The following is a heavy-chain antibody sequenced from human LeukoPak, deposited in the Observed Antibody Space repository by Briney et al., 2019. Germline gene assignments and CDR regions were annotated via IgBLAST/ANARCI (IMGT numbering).Heavy chain of an antibody. CDR2: IYTSGSS. CDR3: AREGGYCSGDSCYSHYFAY. V-gene: IGHV4-4*07. Sequence: SETLSLTCTVSGGSISSYYWSWIRQPAGKGLEWIGRIYTSGSSNYNPSLKSRVTMSVDTSKNQFSLKLTSVTAADTAVYYCAREGGYCSGDSCYSHYFAYWGQGTLVTVSS. CDR1: GGSISSYY. J-gene: IGHJ4*02. D-gene: IGHD2-15*01.